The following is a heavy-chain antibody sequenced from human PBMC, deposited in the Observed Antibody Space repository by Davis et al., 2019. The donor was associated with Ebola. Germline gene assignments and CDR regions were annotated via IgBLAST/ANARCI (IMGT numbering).Heavy chain of an antibody. V-gene: IGHV3-73*01. CDR1: GFTFSGSA. CDR2: IRSKANSYAT. CDR3: SAAGTRGYDY. D-gene: IGHD6-13*01. Sequence: GGSLSLSCAASGFTFSGSAMHWVRQASGKGLEWVGRIRSKANSYATAYAASVKGRFTISRDDSKNTAYLQMNSLKTEDTAVYYCSAAGTRGYDYWGQGTLVTVSS. J-gene: IGHJ4*02.